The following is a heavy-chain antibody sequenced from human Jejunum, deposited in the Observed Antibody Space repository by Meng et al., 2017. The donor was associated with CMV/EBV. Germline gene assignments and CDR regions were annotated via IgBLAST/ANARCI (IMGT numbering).Heavy chain of an antibody. J-gene: IGHJ6*02. CDR2: IDYNEDGST. V-gene: IGHV3-43*01. D-gene: IGHD3-3*01. CDR3: AKDVTHYVFWSGSVGMDV. Sequence: DYTMHWVRQPPGKGLECVSLIDYNEDGSTYYSDSAKGRFTVSRDSSKNSLYLQMNSLRTEDTALYYCAKDVTHYVFWSGSVGMDVWGQGTTVTVSS. CDR1: DYT.